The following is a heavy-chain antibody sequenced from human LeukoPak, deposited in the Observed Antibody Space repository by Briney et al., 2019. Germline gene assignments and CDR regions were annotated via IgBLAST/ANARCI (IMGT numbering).Heavy chain of an antibody. CDR2: MNPDSGNT. Sequence: ASVTVSFKSSGYTFTNYDINWVRQATGQGLEWMGWMNPDSGNTGYAQKFQGRVTITKNNSISTAYMELSSLRSEDTALYYCARGPYCRSTSCPYYLDVWGKGTTVTVSS. CDR3: ARGPYCRSTSCPYYLDV. J-gene: IGHJ6*03. CDR1: GYTFTNYD. D-gene: IGHD2-2*01. V-gene: IGHV1-8*03.